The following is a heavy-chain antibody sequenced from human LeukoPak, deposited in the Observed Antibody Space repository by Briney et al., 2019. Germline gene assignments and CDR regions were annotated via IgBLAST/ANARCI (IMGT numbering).Heavy chain of an antibody. CDR3: ARDASGMDV. CDR1: GITVSTNY. Sequence: GGSLRLSCAASGITVSTNYMSWVRQAPGKGLEWVSIAFSDGRTFYADSVKGRFTISRDNSKNTLYLQMNSLRAEDTAVYYCARDASGMDVWGQGTTVTVSS. V-gene: IGHV3-53*05. J-gene: IGHJ6*02. CDR2: AFSDGRT.